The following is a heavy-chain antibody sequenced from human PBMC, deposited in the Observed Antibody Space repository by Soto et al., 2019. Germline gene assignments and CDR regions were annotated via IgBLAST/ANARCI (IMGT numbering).Heavy chain of an antibody. J-gene: IGHJ5*02. CDR3: ANGRAPYGLLSQAS. CDR1: GFSFRNYA. Sequence: EVQLLESGGGLVQPGGSLRLSCAASGFSFRNYAMSWVRQAPGKGLEWISTLTGSSSNIYYADSVKGRFAISRDNSRNTLNLQINSRTAKDTAVYYCANGRAPYGLLSQASWGREPLSPSPQ. D-gene: IGHD3-10*01. CDR2: LTGSSSNI. V-gene: IGHV3-23*01.